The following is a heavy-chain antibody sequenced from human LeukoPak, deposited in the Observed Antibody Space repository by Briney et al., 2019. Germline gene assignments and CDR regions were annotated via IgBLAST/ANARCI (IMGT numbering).Heavy chain of an antibody. Sequence: TGGSLRLSCAASGFTFSSYSMNWVRQAPGKGLEWVSSISSSSSYIYYADSVKGRFTISRDNAKNSLYLRMNSLRAEDTAVYYCARDTPEYYDILTGYYRGDYWGQGTLVTVSS. CDR3: ARDTPEYYDILTGYYRGDY. V-gene: IGHV3-21*01. CDR2: ISSSSSYI. J-gene: IGHJ4*02. CDR1: GFTFSSYS. D-gene: IGHD3-9*01.